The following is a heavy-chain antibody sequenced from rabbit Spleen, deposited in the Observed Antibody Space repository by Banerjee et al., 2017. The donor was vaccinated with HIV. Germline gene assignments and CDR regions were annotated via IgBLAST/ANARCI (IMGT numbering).Heavy chain of an antibody. V-gene: IGHV1S40*01. D-gene: IGHD2-1*01. Sequence: QSLEESGGGLVKPGASLTLTCTASAFSFSSSYYLCWVRQDPGKGLEWIACIYDGSGTSTKYASWAKGRFTISKASSTTVTLQMTSLTAADTATYFCARGSATMTMLITGYYFNLWGPGTLVTVS. CDR1: AFSFSSSYY. J-gene: IGHJ4*01. CDR2: IYDGSGTST. CDR3: ARGSATMTMLITGYYFNL.